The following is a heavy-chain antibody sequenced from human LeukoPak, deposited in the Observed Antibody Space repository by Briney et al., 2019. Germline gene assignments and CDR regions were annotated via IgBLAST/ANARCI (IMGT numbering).Heavy chain of an antibody. D-gene: IGHD6-13*01. CDR2: IYHGGST. J-gene: IGHJ4*02. V-gene: IGHV4-38-2*02. CDR1: GYSISSGYY. CDR3: ARVTSSSWFEGYFDY. Sequence: SETLSLTCTVSGYSISSGYYWGWIRQPPGKGLEWSGNIYHGGSTYYNPSLKSRVTMSGDTSKNQFSLNLSSVTAADTAVYYCARVTSSSWFEGYFDYWGQGTLVTVSS.